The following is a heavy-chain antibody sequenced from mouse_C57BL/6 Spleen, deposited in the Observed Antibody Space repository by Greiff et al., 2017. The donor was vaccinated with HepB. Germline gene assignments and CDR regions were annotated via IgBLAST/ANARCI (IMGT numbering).Heavy chain of an antibody. CDR3: TREDDGSDY. CDR2: IDPETGGT. Sequence: QVQLQQSGAELVRPGASVTLSCKASGYTFTDYEMHWVKQTPVHGLEWIGAIDPETGGTAYNQKFKGKAILTADKSSSTAYMELRSLTSEDSAVYYCTREDDGSDYWGQGTTLTVSS. CDR1: GYTFTDYE. J-gene: IGHJ2*01. V-gene: IGHV1-15*01. D-gene: IGHD1-1*01.